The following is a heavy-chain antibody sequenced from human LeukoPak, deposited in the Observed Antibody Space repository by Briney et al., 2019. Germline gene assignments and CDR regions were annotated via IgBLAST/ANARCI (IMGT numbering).Heavy chain of an antibody. V-gene: IGHV4-34*01. J-gene: IGHJ4*02. CDR2: VNHSGST. D-gene: IGHD3-16*01. CDR1: GGSFSGYY. Sequence: SETLSLTCAVYGGSFSGYYWSWIRQPPGKGLEWIGEVNHSGSTNYNPSLKGRVTISVDTSKNQFSLKLSSVTAADTAVYYCARESLHGAEFDYWGQGTLVTVSS. CDR3: ARESLHGAEFDY.